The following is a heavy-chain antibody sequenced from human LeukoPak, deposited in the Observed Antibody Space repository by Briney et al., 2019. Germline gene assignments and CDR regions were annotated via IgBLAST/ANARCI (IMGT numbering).Heavy chain of an antibody. CDR2: IYYSGST. D-gene: IGHD3-3*01. Sequence: SETLSLTCTVSGGSISSYYWSWIRQPPGKGLGLIGYIYYSGSTNYNPSLKSRVTISVDTSKNQFSLKLSSVTAADTAVYYCAREITIFGVVRFDPWGQGTLVTVSS. J-gene: IGHJ5*02. CDR3: AREITIFGVVRFDP. CDR1: GGSISSYY. V-gene: IGHV4-59*01.